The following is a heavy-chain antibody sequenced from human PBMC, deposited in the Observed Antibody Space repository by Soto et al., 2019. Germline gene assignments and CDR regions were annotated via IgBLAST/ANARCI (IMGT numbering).Heavy chain of an antibody. CDR1: GYTFTSYG. CDR2: ISAYNGNT. Sequence: GASVKVSCKASGYTFTSYGISWVRQAPGQGLEWMGWISAYNGNTNYAQKLQGRVTMTTDTSTSTAYMELRSLRSDDTAVYYCARDRPYSSGWYVSDYWGQGTLVTVSS. CDR3: ARDRPYSSGWYVSDY. J-gene: IGHJ4*02. D-gene: IGHD6-19*01. V-gene: IGHV1-18*01.